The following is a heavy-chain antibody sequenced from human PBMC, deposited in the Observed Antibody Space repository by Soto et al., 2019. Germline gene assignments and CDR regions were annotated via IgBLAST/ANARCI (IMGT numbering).Heavy chain of an antibody. V-gene: IGHV4-38-2*01. CDR2: IYHSGST. J-gene: IGHJ4*02. D-gene: IGHD6-13*01. Sequence: SETLSLTCAVSGYSISSGYYWGWIRQPPGKGLEWIGSIYHSGSTYYNPSLKSRVTISVDTSKNQFSLKLSSVTAADTAVYYWARNQGLGKAAAGYDFWGQGTLGTVSP. CDR1: GYSISSGYY. CDR3: ARNQGLGKAAAGYDF.